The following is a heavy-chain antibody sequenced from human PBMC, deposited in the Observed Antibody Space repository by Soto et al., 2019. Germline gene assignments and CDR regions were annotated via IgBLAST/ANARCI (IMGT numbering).Heavy chain of an antibody. CDR3: AKGDNLGPKTGYAFDP. CDR2: TYFRSKWYN. J-gene: IGHJ5*02. Sequence: PLQTLSLTCAISGDSVSSNTASWNWIRQSPSRGLEWLGRTYFRSKWYNDYAVSVKSRIIINPDTSNNQFSLQLNSVTPEDTAVYFCAKGDNLGPKTGYAFDPWGQGIMVTVS. D-gene: IGHD5-12*01. V-gene: IGHV6-1*01. CDR1: GDSVSSNTAS.